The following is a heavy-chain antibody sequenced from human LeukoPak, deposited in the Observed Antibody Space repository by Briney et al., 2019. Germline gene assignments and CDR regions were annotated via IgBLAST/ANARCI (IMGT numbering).Heavy chain of an antibody. J-gene: IGHJ4*02. CDR3: AKDRSIGTCYTFDH. CDR2: ISGSGVMT. V-gene: IGHV3-23*01. Sequence: GGSLRLSCAASGFTFSDYAMTWVRQAPGKGLEWVATISGSGVMTYYADSVKGRFTVSGDNSKNTLYLQMSSLTAADTAVYYCAKDRSIGTCYTFDHWGQGTLVTVSS. CDR1: GFTFSDYA. D-gene: IGHD2-15*01.